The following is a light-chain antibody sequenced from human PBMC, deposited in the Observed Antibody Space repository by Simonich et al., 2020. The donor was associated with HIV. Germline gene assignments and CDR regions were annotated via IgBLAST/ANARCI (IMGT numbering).Light chain of an antibody. CDR1: QSVLYSSNNKNY. CDR3: QQYYRTPLT. Sequence: DIVMTQSPDSLAVSLGERATINCKSSQSVLYSSNNKNYLAWYQQKPGQPPKLLIYWASTRESGVPDRISGSGSGTDFTLTISSLQTEDAAVYYCQQYYRTPLTFGGGTKVEIK. V-gene: IGKV4-1*01. J-gene: IGKJ4*01. CDR2: WAS.